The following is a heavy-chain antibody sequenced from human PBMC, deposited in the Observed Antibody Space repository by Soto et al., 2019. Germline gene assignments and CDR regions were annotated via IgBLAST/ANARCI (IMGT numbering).Heavy chain of an antibody. CDR3: ARGLTMFGVVGPFDP. Sequence: QVQLQQWGAGLLKPSETLSLTCAVYDGSFSGYYWSWIRQPPGKGLEWIGEINHSGSTNYNPSLKSRVTISVDTSKNQFSLKLSSVTAADTAVYYCARGLTMFGVVGPFDPWGQGTLVTVSS. CDR2: INHSGST. D-gene: IGHD3-3*01. CDR1: DGSFSGYY. J-gene: IGHJ5*02. V-gene: IGHV4-34*01.